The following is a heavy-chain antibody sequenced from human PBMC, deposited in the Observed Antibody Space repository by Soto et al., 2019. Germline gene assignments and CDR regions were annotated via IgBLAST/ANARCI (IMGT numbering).Heavy chain of an antibody. CDR3: AREGLTTTEGNCFDP. Sequence: QVQLVESGGGVVQPGRSMRLSCAASGFTFSSYGMHWVRQAPGKGLEWVAVIWYDGSNKYYADSVKGRFTISRDNSKNTLYLQMNSLRAEDTAVYYCAREGLTTTEGNCFDPWGQGTLVTVSS. D-gene: IGHD4-17*01. CDR2: IWYDGSNK. J-gene: IGHJ5*02. CDR1: GFTFSSYG. V-gene: IGHV3-33*01.